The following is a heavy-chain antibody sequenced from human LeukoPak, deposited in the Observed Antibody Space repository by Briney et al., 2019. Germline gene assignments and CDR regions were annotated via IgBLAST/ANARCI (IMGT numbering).Heavy chain of an antibody. CDR3: AKTMYYFDSSGYYYFQD. J-gene: IGHJ1*01. Sequence: GGSLRLPCAASGFTFSSYAMSWVRQAPGKGLEWVSGISGGGGSTYYADSVKGRFTISRDNSKNTLSLQMNGLRADDTAIYYCAKTMYYFDSSGYYYFQDWGQGTLVTVSS. V-gene: IGHV3-23*01. D-gene: IGHD3-22*01. CDR2: ISGGGGST. CDR1: GFTFSSYA.